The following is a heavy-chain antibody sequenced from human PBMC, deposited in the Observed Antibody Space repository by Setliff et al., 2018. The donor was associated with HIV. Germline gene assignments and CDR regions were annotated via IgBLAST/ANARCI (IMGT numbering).Heavy chain of an antibody. CDR2: MNPNSGNA. V-gene: IGHV1-8*01. J-gene: IGHJ4*02. CDR1: GYTFSNYD. D-gene: IGHD4-4*01. CDR3: ARVATVSHPGDYFDY. Sequence: ASVKVSCKASGYTFSNYDINWVRQATGQGLEWVGWMNPNSGNAGYAQKFQSRVTLTRNTSISTAYMELSSLRSEDTAVYSCARVATVSHPGDYFDYWGQGTLVTVSS.